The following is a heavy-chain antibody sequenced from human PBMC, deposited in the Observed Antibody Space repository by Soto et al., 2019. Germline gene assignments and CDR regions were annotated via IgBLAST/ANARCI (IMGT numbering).Heavy chain of an antibody. D-gene: IGHD3-16*01. CDR2: ISSSSSTI. V-gene: IGHV3-48*02. CDR1: GFTFSSYS. CDR3: ARDMVVPFGANYYYGMDV. J-gene: IGHJ6*02. Sequence: LGLSCAASGFTFSSYSMNWVRQAPGKGLEWVSYISSSSSTIYYTDSVKGRFTISRDNAKNSLYLQMNSLRDEDTAVYYCARDMVVPFGANYYYGMDVWGQGTTVTVSS.